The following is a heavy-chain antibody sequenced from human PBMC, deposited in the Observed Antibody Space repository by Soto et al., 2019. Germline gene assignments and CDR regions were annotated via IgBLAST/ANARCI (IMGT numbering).Heavy chain of an antibody. J-gene: IGHJ6*02. CDR3: VRERGLSSFYGMDV. Sequence: GGSLRLSCAASGFTLSTYSMNWVRQASGKGLEWVASISSSSTHIYYADSVKGRFTISRDNARNSLYLQMNSLRAEDTAVYYCVRERGLSSFYGMDVWGQGTTVTVSS. CDR1: GFTLSTYS. CDR2: ISSSSTHI. V-gene: IGHV3-21*01. D-gene: IGHD2-21*02.